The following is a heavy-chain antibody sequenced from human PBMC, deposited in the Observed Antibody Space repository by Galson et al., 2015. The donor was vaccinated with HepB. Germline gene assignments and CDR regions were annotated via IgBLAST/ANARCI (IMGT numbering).Heavy chain of an antibody. CDR3: ATSGYSSSWSPTIGAFDI. D-gene: IGHD6-13*01. V-gene: IGHV1-24*01. CDR2: FDPDDGET. CDR1: GYTLTELS. Sequence: SVKVSCKVSGYTLTELSMHWVRQAPGKGLEWMGGFDPDDGETIYAQKFQGRVTMTEDTSTDTAYMELSSLRSEDTAVYYCATSGYSSSWSPTIGAFDIWGQGTMVTVSS. J-gene: IGHJ3*02.